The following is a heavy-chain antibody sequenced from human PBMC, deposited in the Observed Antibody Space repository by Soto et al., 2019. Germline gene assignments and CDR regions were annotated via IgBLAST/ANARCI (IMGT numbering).Heavy chain of an antibody. V-gene: IGHV1-69*13. CDR1: GGTFSSYA. CDR2: IIPIFGTA. J-gene: IGHJ5*02. CDR3: AREGEGCSGGSCSGYWFDP. D-gene: IGHD2-15*01. Sequence: GASGKVSCKASGGTFSSYAISWVRQAPGQGLEWMGGIIPIFGTANYAQKFQGRVTITADESTSTAYMELSSLRSEDTAVYYCAREGEGCSGGSCSGYWFDPWGQGTLVTVSS.